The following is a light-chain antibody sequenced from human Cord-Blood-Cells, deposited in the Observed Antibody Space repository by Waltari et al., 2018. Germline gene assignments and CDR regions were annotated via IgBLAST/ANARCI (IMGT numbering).Light chain of an antibody. CDR1: QSVSSSY. CDR2: GAS. V-gene: IGKV3-20*01. CDR3: QQYGSSPWT. J-gene: IGKJ1*01. Sequence: EIVLMQSPVTMSLSPGERATISCSARQSVSSSYLAWYQQKPGQAPRLLIYGASSRATGLPDRFSGSGSGTDFTLTISSLGPEDFAVYYCQQYGSSPWTFGQGTKVEIK.